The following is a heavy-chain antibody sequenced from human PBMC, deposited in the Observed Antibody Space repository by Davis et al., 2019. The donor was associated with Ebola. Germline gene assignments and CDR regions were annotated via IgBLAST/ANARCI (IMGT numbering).Heavy chain of an antibody. CDR2: IIPIFGTA. CDR1: RGTFSSYA. D-gene: IGHD3-22*01. CDR3: ARGYYYDSSGYRWFDP. Sequence: SVKVSCKASRGTFSSYAISWVRQAPGQGLEWMGGIIPIFGTANYAQKFQGRVTITADESTSTAYMELSSLRSEDTAVYYCARGYYYDSSGYRWFDPWGQGTLVTVSS. V-gene: IGHV1-69*13. J-gene: IGHJ5*02.